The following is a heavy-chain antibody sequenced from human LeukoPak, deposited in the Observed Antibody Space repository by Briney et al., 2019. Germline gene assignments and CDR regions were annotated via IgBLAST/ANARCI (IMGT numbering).Heavy chain of an antibody. D-gene: IGHD3-22*01. CDR2: INPNSGGT. J-gene: IGHJ4*02. Sequence: ASVKVSCKASEYTFTGYYMNWVRQAPGQGLEWMGWINPNSGGTNYAQKFQGRVTMTRDTSISTAYMELSRLRSDDTALYYCARAEYYYDSSGLKGLPFDYWGQGTLVTVSS. V-gene: IGHV1-2*02. CDR1: EYTFTGYY. CDR3: ARAEYYYDSSGLKGLPFDY.